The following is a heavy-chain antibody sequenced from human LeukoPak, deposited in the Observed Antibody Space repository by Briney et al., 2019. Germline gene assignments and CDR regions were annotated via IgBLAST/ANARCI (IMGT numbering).Heavy chain of an antibody. CDR3: ARAPGGNAGNFQH. J-gene: IGHJ1*01. D-gene: IGHD4-23*01. Sequence: PSETLSLTCTISGGSISNDDYLWGWISQSPGKGLEWIGTISFSGSTYYNPSLRSRVSISVDTSKNHFSLKLSSVTAADTAVYYCARAPGGNAGNFQHWGQGTLVTVSS. CDR2: ISFSGST. V-gene: IGHV4-39*02. CDR1: GGSISNDDYL.